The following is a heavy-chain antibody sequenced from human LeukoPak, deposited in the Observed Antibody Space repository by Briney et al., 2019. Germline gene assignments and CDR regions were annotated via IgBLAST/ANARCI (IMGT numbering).Heavy chain of an antibody. CDR1: GSTFSSYG. CDR2: ISGSSSTI. J-gene: IGHJ4*02. V-gene: IGHV3-48*02. CDR3: ARALVYFAD. Sequence: GGSLRLSCVVSGSTFSSYGMNWVRQAPVKGLEWISYISGSSSTIHYADSVKGRFTVSRDNAKNSLYLQMNSLRDEDTAVYYCARALVYFADWGQGTLVSVSS. D-gene: IGHD2-15*01.